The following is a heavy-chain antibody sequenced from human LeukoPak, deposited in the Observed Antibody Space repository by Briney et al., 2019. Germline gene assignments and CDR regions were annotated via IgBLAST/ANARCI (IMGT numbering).Heavy chain of an antibody. CDR1: GFTVSTNY. V-gene: IGHV3-48*02. J-gene: IGHJ5*02. D-gene: IGHD6-19*01. CDR2: ISSSGGVI. Sequence: GGSLRLSCAASGFTVSTNYVSWVRQAPGKGLEWISHISSSGGVIYYADSVKGRFTISRDNAKNSLYLQMNSLRDVDTAVYYCATLPLAVTGTGSWFDPWGQGTLVTVSS. CDR3: ATLPLAVTGTGSWFDP.